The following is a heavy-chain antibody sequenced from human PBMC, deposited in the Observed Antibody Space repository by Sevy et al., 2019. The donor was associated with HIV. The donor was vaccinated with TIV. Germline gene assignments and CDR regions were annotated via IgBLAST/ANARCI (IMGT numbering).Heavy chain of an antibody. CDR3: ARHDGIAVADIEYYFDY. D-gene: IGHD6-19*01. CDR2: IYHSGST. CDR1: GYSISSGYY. J-gene: IGHJ4*02. V-gene: IGHV4-38-2*01. Sequence: SETLSLTCAVSGYSISSGYYWGWIRQPPGKGLEWIGNIYHSGSTYYNPSLKSRVTISVDTSKNQFSLKLSSVTAADTAVYYCARHDGIAVADIEYYFDYWGQGTLVTVSS.